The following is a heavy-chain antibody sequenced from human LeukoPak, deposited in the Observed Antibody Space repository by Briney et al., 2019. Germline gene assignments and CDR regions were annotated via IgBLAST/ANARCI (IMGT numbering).Heavy chain of an antibody. J-gene: IGHJ5*02. Sequence: TFSSYAMSWVRQAPRKGLELIAGMSYSGSTYYNPSLRSRVTMSVDTSKNQFSLRLNYVTAADTALYYCARRRSNLNWFDPWGQGTLVTVSS. CDR1: TFSSYA. V-gene: IGHV4-39*01. CDR2: MSYSGST. CDR3: ARRRSNLNWFDP. D-gene: IGHD4-11*01.